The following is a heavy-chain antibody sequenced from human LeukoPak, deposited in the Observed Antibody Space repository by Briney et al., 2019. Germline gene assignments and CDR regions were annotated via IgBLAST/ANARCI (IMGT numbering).Heavy chain of an antibody. D-gene: IGHD2-15*01. CDR1: GYTFTSYY. V-gene: IGHV1-46*01. CDR2: INPSGGST. Sequence: ASVKVSCKASGYTFTSYYMHWVRQAPGQGLEWMGIINPSGGSTSYAQKFQGRVTMTRDMSTSTVYMELSSLRSEDTAVYYCARDNRYCNAGYCSNWFAPWGQGTLVTVSS. J-gene: IGHJ5*02. CDR3: ARDNRYCNAGYCSNWFAP.